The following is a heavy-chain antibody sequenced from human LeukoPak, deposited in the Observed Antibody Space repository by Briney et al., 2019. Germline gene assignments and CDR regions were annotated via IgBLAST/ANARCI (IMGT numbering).Heavy chain of an antibody. CDR1: GGSISSYH. CDR2: IYNSGST. D-gene: IGHD3-16*01. J-gene: IGHJ4*02. V-gene: IGHV4-4*07. CDR3: VRDEAVPGTFGQN. Sequence: SETLSLTCTVSGGSISSYHWSWVRQPAGKGLVWIGRIYNSGSTNYNPSLKSRVTMSVDTSKSQFSLKLSSVTAADTAVYYCVRDEAVPGTFGQNWGQGTLVTVSS.